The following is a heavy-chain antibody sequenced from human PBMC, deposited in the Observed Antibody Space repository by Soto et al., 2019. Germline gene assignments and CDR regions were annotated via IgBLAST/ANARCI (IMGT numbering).Heavy chain of an antibody. V-gene: IGHV3-30*18. Sequence: GGSLRLSCAASGFTFSSYCMHWVRQAPGKGLEWVAVISYDGSNKYYADSVKGRFTISRDNSKNTLYLQMNSLRAEDTAVYYCAKDRRVVAVAAPFDYWGQGTLVTVSS. CDR2: ISYDGSNK. J-gene: IGHJ4*02. CDR1: GFTFSSYC. D-gene: IGHD6-19*01. CDR3: AKDRRVVAVAAPFDY.